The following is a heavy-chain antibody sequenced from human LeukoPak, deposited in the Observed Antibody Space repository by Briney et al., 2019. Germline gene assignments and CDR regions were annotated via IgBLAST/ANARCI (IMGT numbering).Heavy chain of an antibody. J-gene: IGHJ6*03. CDR1: GGSISSSSYY. CDR3: ARASEQLGGYYYYYYMDV. V-gene: IGHV4-39*07. Sequence: SETLSLTCTVSGGSISSSSYYWGWIRQPPGTGLEWIGSIYYSGSTYYNPSLKSRVTISVDTSKNQFSLKLSSVTAADTAVYYCARASEQLGGYYYYYYMDVWGKGTTVTVSS. CDR2: IYYSGST. D-gene: IGHD6-13*01.